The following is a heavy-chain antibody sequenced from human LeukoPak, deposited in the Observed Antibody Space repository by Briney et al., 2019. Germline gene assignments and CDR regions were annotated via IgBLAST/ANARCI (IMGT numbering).Heavy chain of an antibody. CDR1: GFTFNSYAM. J-gene: IGHJ3*02. V-gene: IGHV4-4*02. CDR3: ARDPYAFDI. Sequence: GSLRLSCAASGFTFNSYAMSWVRQPPGKGLEWIGEIYHSGSTNYNPSLKSRVTISVDKSKNQFSLKLSSVTAADTAVYYCARDPYAFDIWGQGTMVTVSS. CDR2: IYHSGST.